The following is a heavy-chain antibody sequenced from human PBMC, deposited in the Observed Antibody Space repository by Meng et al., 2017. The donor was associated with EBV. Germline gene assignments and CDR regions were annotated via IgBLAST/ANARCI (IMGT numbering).Heavy chain of an antibody. CDR1: GFTFSSYA. CDR3: ARDPDSSGWYYFDY. V-gene: IGHV3-30-3*01. CDR2: ISYDGSNK. Sequence: QVWLVGSGGGAVQPGRSLRLSCAASGFTFSSYAMHWVHQAPGKGLEWVAVISYDGSNKYYADSVKGRFTISRDNSKNTLYLQMNSLRAEDTAVYYCARDPDSSGWYYFDYWGQGTLVTVSS. J-gene: IGHJ4*02. D-gene: IGHD6-19*01.